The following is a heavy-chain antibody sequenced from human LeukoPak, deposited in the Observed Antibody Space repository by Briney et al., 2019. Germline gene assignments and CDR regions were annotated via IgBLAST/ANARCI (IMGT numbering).Heavy chain of an antibody. Sequence: GRSLRLSCAASGFTFSSYAMHWVRQAPGKGLEWVAVISYDGSNKYYADSVKGRFTISRDNSKNTLYLQMNSLRAEDTAIYYCARDPVDGYSHYDFWGQGTLVTVSS. J-gene: IGHJ4*02. V-gene: IGHV3-30-3*01. D-gene: IGHD5-24*01. CDR2: ISYDGSNK. CDR1: GFTFSSYA. CDR3: ARDPVDGYSHYDF.